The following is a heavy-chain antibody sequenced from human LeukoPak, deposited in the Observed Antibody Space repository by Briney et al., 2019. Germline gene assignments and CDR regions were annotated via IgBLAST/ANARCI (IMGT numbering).Heavy chain of an antibody. CDR1: GFTFSSYS. V-gene: IGHV3-21*01. CDR3: ARPRGNIEMATNPFDF. J-gene: IGHJ4*02. CDR2: ISSSSSYI. D-gene: IGHD5-24*01. Sequence: GGSLRLSCAASGFTFSSYSMNWVRQAPGKGLEWVSSISSSSSYIYYAGSVKGRFTISRDNAKNSLYLQMNSLRAEDTAVYYCARPRGNIEMATNPFDFWGQGTLVTVSS.